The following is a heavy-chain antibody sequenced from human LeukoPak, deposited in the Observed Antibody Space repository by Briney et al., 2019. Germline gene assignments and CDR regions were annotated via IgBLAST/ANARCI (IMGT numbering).Heavy chain of an antibody. Sequence: SVKVSCKASGGTFSSYAISWVRQAPGQGLERMGGIIPIFGTANYAQKFQGRVTITADESTSTAYMELSSLRSEDTAVYYCARARCSGGSCYSLGWFDPWGQGTLVTVSS. CDR3: ARARCSGGSCYSLGWFDP. D-gene: IGHD2-15*01. CDR1: GGTFSSYA. V-gene: IGHV1-69*13. J-gene: IGHJ5*02. CDR2: IIPIFGTA.